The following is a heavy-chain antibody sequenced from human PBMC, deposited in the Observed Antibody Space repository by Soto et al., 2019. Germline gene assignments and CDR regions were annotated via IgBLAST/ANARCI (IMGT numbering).Heavy chain of an antibody. D-gene: IGHD3-10*01. CDR3: GRDDYGIFPY. Sequence: ASVKVSCKASGYSISAYYIHWVRQAPGQGLEWMGWIDPKNGGTVSAQKFQGRLTMTRDTSISTVYMDLSGLTSDDTALYYCGRDDYGIFPYWGQGSLVTSSS. V-gene: IGHV1-2*02. J-gene: IGHJ4*01. CDR2: IDPKNGGT. CDR1: GYSISAYY.